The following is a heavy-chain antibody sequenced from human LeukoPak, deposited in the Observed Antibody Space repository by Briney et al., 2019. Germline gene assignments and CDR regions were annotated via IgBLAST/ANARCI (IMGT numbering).Heavy chain of an antibody. D-gene: IGHD5-24*01. V-gene: IGHV4-59*01. CDR3: ARVGDGLNDGFDI. J-gene: IGHJ3*02. CDR1: GGSISSYY. Sequence: SETLSLTCTVSGGSISSYYWSWIRQPPGKGLEWIGYIYYSGSTNYNPSLKSRVTISVDTSKNQFSLKLSSVTAADTAVYYCARVGDGLNDGFDIWGQGTMVTVSS. CDR2: IYYSGST.